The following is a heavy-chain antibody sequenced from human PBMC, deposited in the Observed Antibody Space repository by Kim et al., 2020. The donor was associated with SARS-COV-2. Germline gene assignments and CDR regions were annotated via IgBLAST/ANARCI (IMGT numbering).Heavy chain of an antibody. D-gene: IGHD3-3*01. CDR1: GFTFGDYA. CDR2: ISWNSGSI. CDR3: AKDHKLRSLEWLWFGGYFDY. J-gene: IGHJ4*02. V-gene: IGHV3-9*01. Sequence: GGSLRLSCAASGFTFGDYAMHWVRQAPGKGLEWVSGISWNSGSICYADSVKGRFTISRDNAKNSLYLQMNSLRAEDTALYYCAKDHKLRSLEWLWFGGYFDYWGQGTLVTVSS.